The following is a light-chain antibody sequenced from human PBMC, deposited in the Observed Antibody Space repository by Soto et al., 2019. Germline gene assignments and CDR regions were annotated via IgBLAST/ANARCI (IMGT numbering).Light chain of an antibody. CDR1: SSDVGGYNY. CDR3: SSYTSSITHV. Sequence: QSALTQPASVSGSPGQSITISCTGTSSDVGGYNYVSWHQQHPGKAPKLLIYDVSSRPSGVSNRFSASKSGNTASLTISGLQAEDEADYYCSSYTSSITHVFGTGTKLTV. J-gene: IGLJ1*01. CDR2: DVS. V-gene: IGLV2-14*01.